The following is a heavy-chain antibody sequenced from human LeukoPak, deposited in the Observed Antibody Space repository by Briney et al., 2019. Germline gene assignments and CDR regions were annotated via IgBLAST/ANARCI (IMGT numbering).Heavy chain of an antibody. J-gene: IGHJ2*01. CDR2: IYSGGGT. CDR1: GFTFSDNH. V-gene: IGHV3-53*01. Sequence: PGGSLRLSCAASGFTFSDNHMSWVRQAPGKGVEWVSVIYSGGGTYYADSVKGRFTIARDNSKNTVYLQMNSLSAEDTALYYCARAYLYFDLWGRGTLVTVSS. CDR3: ARAYLYFDL.